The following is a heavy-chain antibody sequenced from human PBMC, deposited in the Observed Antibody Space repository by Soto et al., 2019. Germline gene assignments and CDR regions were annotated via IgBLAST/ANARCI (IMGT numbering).Heavy chain of an antibody. CDR1: GGSFSGYY. J-gene: IGHJ3*02. CDR2: INHSGST. CDR3: ARSIDYGDYRYAFDI. V-gene: IGHV4-34*01. Sequence: SETLSLTCAVYGGSFSGYYWSWIRQPPGKGLEWIGEINHSGSTNYNPSHKSRVTISVDTSKNQFSLKLSSVTAADTAVYYCARSIDYGDYRYAFDIWGQGTMVTVSS. D-gene: IGHD4-17*01.